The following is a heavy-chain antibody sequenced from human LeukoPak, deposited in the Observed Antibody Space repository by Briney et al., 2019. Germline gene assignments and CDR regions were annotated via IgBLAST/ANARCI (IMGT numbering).Heavy chain of an antibody. CDR1: GGSISSSSYY. V-gene: IGHV4-39*07. D-gene: IGHD3-10*01. CDR2: IYYSGST. Sequence: PSETLSLTCTVSGGSISSSSYYWGWIRQPPGKGLEWIGSIYYSGSTYNNPSIKSRVLKSRVTISVDMSKNQFSLKLSSVTAADTAVYYCARDADITMPRDRGNFDYWGQGTLVTVSS. J-gene: IGHJ4*02. CDR3: ARDADITMPRDRGNFDY.